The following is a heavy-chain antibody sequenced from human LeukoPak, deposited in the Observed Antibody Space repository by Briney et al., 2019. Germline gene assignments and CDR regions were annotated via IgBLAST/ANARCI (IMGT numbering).Heavy chain of an antibody. CDR3: AKDCSSTSCHSGTFDY. CDR2: ISYDGSNK. CDR1: GFTFSSYS. V-gene: IGHV3-30*18. J-gene: IGHJ4*02. D-gene: IGHD2-2*01. Sequence: GALRLSCAASGFTFSSYSMHWVRQAPGKGLEWVAVISYDGSNKYYADSVKGRFTISRDNSKNTLYLQMNSLRAEDTAVYYCAKDCSSTSCHSGTFDYWGQGTLVTVSS.